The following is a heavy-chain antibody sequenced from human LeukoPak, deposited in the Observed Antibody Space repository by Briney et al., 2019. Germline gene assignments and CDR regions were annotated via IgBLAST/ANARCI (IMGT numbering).Heavy chain of an antibody. V-gene: IGHV3-33*01. CDR1: GFTFSSYG. Sequence: GGSLRLSCAASGFTFSSYGMHWVRQAPGKGLEWVAVIWYDGSNKYYADSAKGRFTISRDNSKNTLYLQMNSLRAEDTAVYYCAREEKIQLWLRGFVYWGQGTLVTVSS. D-gene: IGHD5-18*01. CDR2: IWYDGSNK. J-gene: IGHJ4*02. CDR3: AREEKIQLWLRGFVY.